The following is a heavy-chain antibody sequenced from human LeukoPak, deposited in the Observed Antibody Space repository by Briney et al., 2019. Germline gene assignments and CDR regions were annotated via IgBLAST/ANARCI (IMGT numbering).Heavy chain of an antibody. Sequence: ASVKVSCKASGYTFTGYYMHWVRQAPGQGLEWMGWINPNSGGTNYAQKFQGKVTMTRDTSISTAYMELSRLRSDDTAVYYCARLSIDFITMVRGVPEWFDPWGQGTLVTVSS. CDR3: ARLSIDFITMVRGVPEWFDP. V-gene: IGHV1-2*02. CDR1: GYTFTGYY. D-gene: IGHD3-10*01. CDR2: INPNSGGT. J-gene: IGHJ5*02.